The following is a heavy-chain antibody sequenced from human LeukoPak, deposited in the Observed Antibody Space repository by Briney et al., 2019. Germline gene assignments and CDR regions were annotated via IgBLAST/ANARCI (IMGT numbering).Heavy chain of an antibody. Sequence: PGRSLRLSCAASGFTFDDYAMHWVRQAPGKGLEWVSGISWSSGSIGYADSVKGRFTISRDNAKNSLYLQMNSLRAEDTALYYCAKGGYSNSSPIDYWGQGTLVTVSS. J-gene: IGHJ4*02. V-gene: IGHV3-9*01. CDR1: GFTFDDYA. D-gene: IGHD6-6*01. CDR3: AKGGYSNSSPIDY. CDR2: ISWSSGSI.